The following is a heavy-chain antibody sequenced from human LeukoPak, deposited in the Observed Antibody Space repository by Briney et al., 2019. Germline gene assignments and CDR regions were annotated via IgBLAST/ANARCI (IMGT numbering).Heavy chain of an antibody. D-gene: IGHD2-2*01. CDR2: IKSDGSST. CDR3: ARLLGYCSSTSCYSWATIDY. J-gene: IGHJ4*02. CDR1: GFTFSSYW. Sequence: AGGSLRLSCAASGFTFSSYWMHWVRQAPGKGLVWVSRIKSDGSSTSYADSVKGRFTISRDSAKNSLYLQMNSLRAEDTAVYYCARLLGYCSSTSCYSWATIDYWGQGTLVTVSS. V-gene: IGHV3-74*01.